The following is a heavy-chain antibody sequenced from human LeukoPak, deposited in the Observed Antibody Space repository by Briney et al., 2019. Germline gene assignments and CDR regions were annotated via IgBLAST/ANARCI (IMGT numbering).Heavy chain of an antibody. J-gene: IGHJ4*02. CDR1: GFTFSSYA. CDR3: AMGVRGVIITRYFDY. Sequence: GGSLRLSCAASGFTFSSYAMSWVRQAPGKGLEWVSAISGSGGSTYYADSVKGRFTISRDNSKNTLYLQMNSLRAEDTAVYYCAMGVRGVIITRYFDYWGQGTLVTVSS. V-gene: IGHV3-23*01. CDR2: ISGSGGST. D-gene: IGHD3-10*01.